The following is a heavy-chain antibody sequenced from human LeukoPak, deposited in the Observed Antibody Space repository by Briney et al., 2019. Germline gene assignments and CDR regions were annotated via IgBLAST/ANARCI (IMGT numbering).Heavy chain of an antibody. CDR3: ARDVRGAGYYFDY. Sequence: SVKVSCKASGGTFSSYAISWVRQAPGQGLEWMGGIIPIFGTANYAQKFQGRVTITADESTSTAYMELSSLRSEDTAVYYCARDVRGAGYYFDYWGQGTLVTVSS. CDR1: GGTFSSYA. D-gene: IGHD3-10*02. CDR2: IIPIFGTA. V-gene: IGHV1-69*13. J-gene: IGHJ4*02.